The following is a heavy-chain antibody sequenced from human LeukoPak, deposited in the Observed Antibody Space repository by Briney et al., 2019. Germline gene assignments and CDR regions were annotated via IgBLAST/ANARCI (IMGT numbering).Heavy chain of an antibody. J-gene: IGHJ4*02. CDR1: GYTFTNFG. CDR3: ARDRAVVLVAAPGY. CDR2: INNNNGNT. V-gene: IGHV1-18*01. Sequence: ASVKVSCKGSGYTFTNFGTSWVRQAPGQGLEWMGYINNNNGNTNYAQKFQGRVTMTPDTSTRTAYMELRSLRSDDTAVYYCARDRAVVLVAAPGYWGQGTLVTVSP. D-gene: IGHD2-21*01.